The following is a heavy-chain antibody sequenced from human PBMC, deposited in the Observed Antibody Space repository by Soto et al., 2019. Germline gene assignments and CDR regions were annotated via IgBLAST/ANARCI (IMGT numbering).Heavy chain of an antibody. Sequence: QITLKESGPTLVKPTQTLTLTCTFSGFSLSTSEMSVGWIRQPPGKALEWLALIYWDDDKRYSPSLKSRLSSTMYTSKSHVVLKMTDKGPVDTAIYYCAHSRYNNNWNEAYWGQGNMVTVSS. D-gene: IGHD1-1*01. CDR2: IYWDDDK. CDR1: GFSLSTSEMS. V-gene: IGHV2-5*02. J-gene: IGHJ4*02. CDR3: AHSRYNNNWNEAY.